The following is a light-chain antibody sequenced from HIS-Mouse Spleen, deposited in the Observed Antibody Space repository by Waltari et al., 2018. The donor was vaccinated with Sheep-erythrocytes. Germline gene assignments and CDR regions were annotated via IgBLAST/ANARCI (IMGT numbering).Light chain of an antibody. CDR2: KVS. CDR1: QSPVYSYGNTY. J-gene: IGKJ2*01. V-gene: IGKV2-30*01. Sequence: EVVMTQSPLPLPVTLRQPASISCRSSQSPVYSYGNTYMNWFQQRAGQSPRRLIYKVSNRDSRVPDRFSGSGAGTDVTLKFRGVEAEDVGVYYCMRGTRWPQYTFGQGTKLEIK. CDR3: MRGTRWPQYT.